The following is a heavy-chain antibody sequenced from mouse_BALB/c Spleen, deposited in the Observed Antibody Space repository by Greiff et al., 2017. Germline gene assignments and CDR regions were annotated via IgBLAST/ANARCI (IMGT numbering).Heavy chain of an antibody. D-gene: IGHD2-14*01. J-gene: IGHJ4*01. V-gene: IGHV2-2*02. Sequence: VQLQQSGPGLVQPSQSLSITCTVSGFSLTSYGVHWVRQSPGKGLEWLGVIWSGGSTDYNAAFISRLSISKDNSKSQVFFKMNSLQANDTAIYYCANRYGDAMDYWGQGTSVTVSS. CDR1: GFSLTSYG. CDR3: ANRYGDAMDY. CDR2: IWSGGST.